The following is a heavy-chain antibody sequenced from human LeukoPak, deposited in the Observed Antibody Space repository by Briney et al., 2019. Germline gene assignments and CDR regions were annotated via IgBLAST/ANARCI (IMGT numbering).Heavy chain of an antibody. CDR2: ISAYNGNT. CDR1: GYTFTSYG. D-gene: IGHD6-13*01. V-gene: IGHV1-18*01. CDR3: ARDRVAAALSLYWYFDL. J-gene: IGHJ2*01. Sequence: ASVKVSCKASGYTFTSYGISWVRQAPGQGLEWMGWISAYNGNTNYAQKLQGRVTMTTDTSTSTAYMELRSLRSDDTAVYYCARDRVAAALSLYWYFDLWGRGTLVTVSS.